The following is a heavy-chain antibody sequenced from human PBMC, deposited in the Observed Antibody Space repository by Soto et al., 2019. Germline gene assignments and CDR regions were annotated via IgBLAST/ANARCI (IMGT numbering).Heavy chain of an antibody. CDR1: GFTFSSYG. CDR3: AKDPGYSSSWFDYYYGMDV. V-gene: IGHV3-30*18. D-gene: IGHD6-13*01. Sequence: GGSLRLSCAASGFTFSSYGMHWVRQAPGKGLEWVAVISYDGSKKYYADSVKGRFTISRDNSKNTLYLQMNSLRAEDTAVYYCAKDPGYSSSWFDYYYGMDVWGQGTTVTVSS. J-gene: IGHJ6*02. CDR2: ISYDGSKK.